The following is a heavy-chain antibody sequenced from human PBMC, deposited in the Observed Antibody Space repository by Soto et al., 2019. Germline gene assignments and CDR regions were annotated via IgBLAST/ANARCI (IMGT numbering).Heavy chain of an antibody. V-gene: IGHV3-9*01. Sequence: GGSLRLSCAASGFTFDDYAMHWFRQAPGKGLEWVSGISWNSGSIGYADSVKGRFTISRDNAKNSLYLQMNSLRAEDTALYYCAKDIGGYDSSGYSFDYWGQGTLVTVSS. CDR2: ISWNSGSI. J-gene: IGHJ4*02. CDR1: GFTFDDYA. D-gene: IGHD3-22*01. CDR3: AKDIGGYDSSGYSFDY.